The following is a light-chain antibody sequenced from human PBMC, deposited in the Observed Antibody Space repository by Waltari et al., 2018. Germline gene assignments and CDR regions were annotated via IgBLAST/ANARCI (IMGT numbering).Light chain of an antibody. Sequence: MTQSPATLSVSPGESATLSCRASQSISSYLNWYQQKPGKAPKLLIYAASSLQSGVPSRFSGSGSGTDFTLTISSLQPEDFATYYCQQSYSTPLFTFGPGTKVDIK. CDR3: QQSYSTPLFT. J-gene: IGKJ3*01. CDR2: AAS. V-gene: IGKV1-39*01. CDR1: QSISSY.